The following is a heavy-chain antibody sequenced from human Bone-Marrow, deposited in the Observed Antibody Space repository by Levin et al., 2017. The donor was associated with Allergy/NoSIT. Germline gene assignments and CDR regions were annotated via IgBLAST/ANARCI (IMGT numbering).Heavy chain of an antibody. CDR2: ISWKSDNI. V-gene: IGHV3-9*01. CDR1: GFTFDDFA. CDR3: AKDRSAWGSGWYFDL. Sequence: GGSLRLSCTASGFTFDDFAMHWVRQAPGKGLEWVSSISWKSDNIHYAESVKGRFTISRDNTKNSLNLQMNSLRTEDTAFYYCAKDRSAWGSGWYFDLWGRGTLVIVSS. J-gene: IGHJ2*01. D-gene: IGHD7-27*01.